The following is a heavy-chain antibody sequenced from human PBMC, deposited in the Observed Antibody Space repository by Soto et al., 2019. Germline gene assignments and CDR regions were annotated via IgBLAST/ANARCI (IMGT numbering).Heavy chain of an antibody. V-gene: IGHV4-61*01. J-gene: IGHJ4*02. CDR3: ARDHVATAGTLDY. CDR2: IFYRGAA. D-gene: IGHD6-13*01. CDR1: GVSVSSGSHY. Sequence: SETLSLTCTVSGVSVSSGSHYWSWVRQPPGKGLEWIGYIFYRGAANYNPSLEGRLTISIDTSKNQFSLKLSSVTTADTAVYFCARDHVATAGTLDYWGQGTLVTVSS.